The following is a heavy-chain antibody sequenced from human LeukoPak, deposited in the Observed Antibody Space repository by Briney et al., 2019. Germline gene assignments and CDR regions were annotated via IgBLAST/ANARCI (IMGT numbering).Heavy chain of an antibody. J-gene: IGHJ4*02. Sequence: ASVRISCKASGYTFTGYFMHWVRQAPGRGLEWMGWFNPNSGDTDYAQRILGRVTMTRDTSISTAYMELSRLGSDDTAVYFCARKGRGAYTDLDYWGQGTLVTVSS. CDR2: FNPNSGDT. D-gene: IGHD2-15*01. CDR1: GYTFTGYF. V-gene: IGHV1-2*02. CDR3: ARKGRGAYTDLDY.